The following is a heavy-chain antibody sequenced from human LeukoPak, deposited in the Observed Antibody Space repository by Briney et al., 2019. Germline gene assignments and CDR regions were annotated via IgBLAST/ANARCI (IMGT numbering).Heavy chain of an antibody. CDR2: INPIGGST. CDR1: GFTFTSHY. CDR3: ASLISGDSDGYPLAGSY. J-gene: IGHJ4*02. D-gene: IGHD5-24*01. V-gene: IGHV1-46*03. Sequence: ASVKVSCKASGFTFTSHYMHLGQQAPGQGLEWMGIINPIGGSTSYPQKFQGRVTMTRDTSTSTVYMELSILRSEDTAVYYCASLISGDSDGYPLAGSYWGQGTLVTVSS.